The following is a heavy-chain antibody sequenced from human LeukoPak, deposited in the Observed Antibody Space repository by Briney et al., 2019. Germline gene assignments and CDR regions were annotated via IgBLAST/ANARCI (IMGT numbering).Heavy chain of an antibody. J-gene: IGHJ3*02. CDR1: GFTFSDYY. D-gene: IGHD2-2*01. CDR3: ARGENFIVVVPAAKEDAFDI. V-gene: IGHV3-11*04. CDR2: ISSSGSTI. Sequence: GGSLRLSXAASGFTFSDYYMSWIRQAPGKGLEWVSYISSSGSTIYYADSVKGRFTISRDNAKNSLYLQMNSLRAEDTAVYYCARGENFIVVVPAAKEDAFDIWGQGTMVTVSS.